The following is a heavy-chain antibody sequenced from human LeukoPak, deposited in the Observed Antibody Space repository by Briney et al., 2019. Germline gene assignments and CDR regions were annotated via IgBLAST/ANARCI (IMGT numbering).Heavy chain of an antibody. CDR2: IHPNSGGT. CDR3: ARDYYGSGTYYKDY. J-gene: IGHJ4*02. CDR1: GSTFTAYY. D-gene: IGHD3-10*01. V-gene: IGHV1-2*02. Sequence: ASVKVSCKASGSTFTAYYLHWVRQAPGQGLEWMGWIHPNSGGTNYAQNFQGRVSMTTDTSISTVYMELSRLRSDDTAVYYCARDYYGSGTYYKDYWGQGTLVTVSS.